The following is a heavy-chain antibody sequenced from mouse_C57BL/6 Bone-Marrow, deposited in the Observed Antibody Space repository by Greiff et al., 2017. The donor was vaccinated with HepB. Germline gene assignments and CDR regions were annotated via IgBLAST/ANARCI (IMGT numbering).Heavy chain of an antibody. J-gene: IGHJ1*03. CDR2: INPYNGDT. CDR3: ARTRNYYGSSPYWYFDV. V-gene: IGHV1-20*01. D-gene: IGHD1-1*01. Sequence: EVQLQQSGPELVKPGDSVKISCKASGYSFTGYFMNWVMQSHGKSLEWIGRINPYNGDTFYNQKFKGKATLTVDKSSSTAHMELRSLTSEDSAVYYCARTRNYYGSSPYWYFDVWGTGTTVTVSS. CDR1: GYSFTGYF.